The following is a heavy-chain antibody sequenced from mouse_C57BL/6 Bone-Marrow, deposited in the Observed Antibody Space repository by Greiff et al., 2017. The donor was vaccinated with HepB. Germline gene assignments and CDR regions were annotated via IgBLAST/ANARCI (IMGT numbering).Heavy chain of an antibody. CDR1: GYTFTSYW. D-gene: IGHD1-1*01. V-gene: IGHV1-55*01. J-gene: IGHJ4*01. CDR2: IYPGSGST. Sequence: VQLQQPGAELVKPGASVKMSCKASGYTFTSYWITWVKQRPGQGLEWIGDIYPGSGSTNYNEKFKSKATLTVDTSYSTAYMQLSSLTSEDSAVYYCARTRLTTVVATDYAMDYWGQGTSVTVSS. CDR3: ARTRLTTVVATDYAMDY.